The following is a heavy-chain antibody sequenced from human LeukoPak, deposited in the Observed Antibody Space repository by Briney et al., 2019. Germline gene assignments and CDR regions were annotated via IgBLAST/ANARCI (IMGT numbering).Heavy chain of an antibody. CDR1: GFTFSSYA. CDR2: ISGSGGST. CDR3: AKVWQWLVTGGFDY. J-gene: IGHJ4*02. V-gene: IGHV3-23*01. D-gene: IGHD6-19*01. Sequence: GGSLRLSCAASGFTFSSYAMSWVRQAPGKGLEWVSAISGSGGSTYYADTVKGRFTISRDNSKNTLYLQMNSLRAEDTAVYYCAKVWQWLVTGGFDYWGQGTLVTVSS.